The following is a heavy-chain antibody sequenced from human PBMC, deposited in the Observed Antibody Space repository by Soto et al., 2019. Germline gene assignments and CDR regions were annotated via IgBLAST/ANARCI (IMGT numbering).Heavy chain of an antibody. V-gene: IGHV3-15*07. CDR1: GFTFSNAW. Sequence: EVQLVESGGGLVKPGGSLRLSCAASGFTFSNAWMNWVRQAPGKGLEWVGRIKSKIAGGTTDYAAPVKGRFTISRDDSKNTLYLQMNSLKTEGTAVYYFTTDFGIAAAGTPVDYWGQGTLVPLFS. CDR2: IKSKIAGGTT. CDR3: TTDFGIAAAGTPVDY. J-gene: IGHJ4*02. D-gene: IGHD6-13*01.